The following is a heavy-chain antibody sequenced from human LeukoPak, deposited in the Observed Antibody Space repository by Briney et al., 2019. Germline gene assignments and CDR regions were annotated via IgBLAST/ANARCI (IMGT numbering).Heavy chain of an antibody. CDR1: GFTFTSYA. V-gene: IGHV3-23*01. D-gene: IGHD6-13*01. CDR3: GKDSAAGTPYYFDY. Sequence: GGSLRLSCAASGFTFTSYAMSWVRQAPGKGLEWVSAISGSGGSTYYADSVKGRFTLSRDNSKNTMYLQMNSLRAEDTAVYYCGKDSAAGTPYYFDYWGQGTLVTVSS. J-gene: IGHJ4*02. CDR2: ISGSGGST.